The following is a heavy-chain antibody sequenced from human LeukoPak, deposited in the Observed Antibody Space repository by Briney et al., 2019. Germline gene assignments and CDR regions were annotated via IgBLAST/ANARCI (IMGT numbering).Heavy chain of an antibody. CDR3: ARLAADYGALDY. CDR2: IYYSGST. Sequence: SETLSLTCTVSGGSISSYYWSWIRQPPGKGLEWIGYIYYSGSTNYNPSLKSRVTISVDTSKNQFPLKLSSVAAADTAVYYCARLAADYGALDYWGQGTLATVSS. V-gene: IGHV4-59*01. J-gene: IGHJ4*02. D-gene: IGHD4-17*01. CDR1: GGSISSYY.